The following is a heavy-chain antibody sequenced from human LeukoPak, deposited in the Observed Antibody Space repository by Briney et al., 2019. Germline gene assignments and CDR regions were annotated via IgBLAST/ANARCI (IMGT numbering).Heavy chain of an antibody. J-gene: IGHJ4*02. CDR3: ARVPAGTVSPALFDY. V-gene: IGHV4-39*07. D-gene: IGHD6-13*01. Sequence: GSLRLSCAASGFTFTSYSMNWIRQPPGKGLEWIGSIYYSGSTYYNPSLKSRVTISVDTSKNQFSLKLSSVTAGDTAVYYCARVPAGTVSPALFDYWGQGTLVTVSS. CDR2: IYYSGST. CDR1: GFTFTSYS.